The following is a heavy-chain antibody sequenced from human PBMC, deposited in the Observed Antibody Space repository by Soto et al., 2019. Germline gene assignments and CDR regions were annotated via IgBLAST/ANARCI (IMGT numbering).Heavy chain of an antibody. Sequence: QVQLQESGPGLVKSSQTLSLTCTVSGGSISSGDYFWNWIRQPPGKGLEWIGYIDYSGSTYYNPSLKSRVTILVDTSKNQFSLKLSSVTAADTAVYYCAKAPRGGVITDHWYFDLWGRGTLVTVSS. D-gene: IGHD3-22*01. CDR1: GGSISSGDYF. J-gene: IGHJ2*01. CDR2: IDYSGST. V-gene: IGHV4-30-4*01. CDR3: AKAPRGGVITDHWYFDL.